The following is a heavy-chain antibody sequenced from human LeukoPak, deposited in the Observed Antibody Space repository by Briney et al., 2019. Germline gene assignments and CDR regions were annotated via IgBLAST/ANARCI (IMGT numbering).Heavy chain of an antibody. D-gene: IGHD6-13*01. J-gene: IGHJ4*02. CDR1: GGSFSGYY. V-gene: IGHV4-34*01. CDR3: ARPGYSSSWYLY. CDR2: INHSGST. Sequence: PSETLSLTCAVYGGSFSGYYWSWIRQPPGKGLEWIGEINHSGSTNYNPSLKSRVTISVDTSKNQFSLKLSSVTAADTAVYYCARPGYSSSWYLYWGQGTLVTVSS.